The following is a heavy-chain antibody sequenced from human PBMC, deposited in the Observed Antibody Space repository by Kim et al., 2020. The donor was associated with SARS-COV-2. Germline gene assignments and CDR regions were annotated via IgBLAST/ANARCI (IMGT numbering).Heavy chain of an antibody. CDR1: GGSISSSSYY. CDR2: IYYSGST. V-gene: IGHV4-39*01. CDR3: ARHALGQRLGLLNYYYGMDV. J-gene: IGHJ6*02. D-gene: IGHD6-25*01. Sequence: SETLSLTCTVSGGSISSSSYYWGWIRQPPGKGLEWIGSIYYSGSTYYNPSLKSRVTISVDTSKNQFSLKLSSVTAADTAVYYCARHALGQRLGLLNYYYGMDVWGQGTTVTVSS.